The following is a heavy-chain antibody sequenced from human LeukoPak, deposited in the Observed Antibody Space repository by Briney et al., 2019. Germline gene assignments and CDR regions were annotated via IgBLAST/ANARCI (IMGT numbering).Heavy chain of an antibody. Sequence: ASVKVSCKASGYTFTSYAMHWVRQAPGQRLEWMGWINAGNGNTKYSQKFQGRVTITTDESTSTAYMELSSLRSGDTAVYYCARVGVASPMDVWGKGTTVTVSS. J-gene: IGHJ6*03. V-gene: IGHV1-3*01. D-gene: IGHD5-12*01. CDR3: ARVGVASPMDV. CDR1: GYTFTSYA. CDR2: INAGNGNT.